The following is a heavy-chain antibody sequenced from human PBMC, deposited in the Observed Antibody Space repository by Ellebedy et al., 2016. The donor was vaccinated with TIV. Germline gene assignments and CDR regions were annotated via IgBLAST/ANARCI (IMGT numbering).Heavy chain of an antibody. CDR3: ASAPNQDFYDY. CDR1: GGSIRPYY. V-gene: IGHV4-59*01. J-gene: IGHJ4*02. Sequence: MPGGSLRLSCSVSGGSIRPYYWSWIRQPPGKGLQWIGFNYYTGSTNYNPSLKSRVTISVDTSKNQVSLRLSSETAADTAVYYCASAPNQDFYDYWGQGTLVTVSS. CDR2: NYYTGST.